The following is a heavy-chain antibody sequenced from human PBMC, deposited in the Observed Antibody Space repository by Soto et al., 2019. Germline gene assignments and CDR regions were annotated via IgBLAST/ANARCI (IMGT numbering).Heavy chain of an antibody. D-gene: IGHD3-16*01. CDR3: AKDRRVGNGENLGFDY. J-gene: IGHJ4*02. CDR2: ISFDGRNK. CDR1: GFTFSHYA. V-gene: IGHV3-30*04. Sequence: QEQLVESGGGVVQPGRSLRLSCAASGFTFSHYAMHWVRQAPGKGLQWVSSISFDGRNKYYVDSVKGRFTISRDNSKNRLYLEVDSLRAEDTAVYYCAKDRRVGNGENLGFDYWGQGTLVTVSS.